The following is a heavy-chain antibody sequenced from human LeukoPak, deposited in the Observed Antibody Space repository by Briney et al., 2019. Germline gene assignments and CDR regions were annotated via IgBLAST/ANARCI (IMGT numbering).Heavy chain of an antibody. Sequence: GGSLRLSCAASGSTFSSYGMHWVRQAPGKGLEWVAVISYDGSNKYYADSVKGRFTISRDNSKNTLYLQMNSLRAEDTAVYYCAIRPDYWGQGTLVTVSS. CDR1: GSTFSSYG. V-gene: IGHV3-30*03. CDR2: ISYDGSNK. J-gene: IGHJ4*02. CDR3: AIRPDY.